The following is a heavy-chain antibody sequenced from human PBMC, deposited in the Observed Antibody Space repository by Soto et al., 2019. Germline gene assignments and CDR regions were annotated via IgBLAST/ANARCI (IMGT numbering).Heavy chain of an antibody. CDR1: GFTFRTYA. D-gene: IGHD3-10*01. CDR3: AKNRGSGCPYYYSIEL. CDR2: ISGSTGKT. J-gene: IGHJ4*03. Sequence: GGSLRLSCAASGFTFRTYAMSWVRQAPGKGLEWVSVISGSTGKTYYADSVKGRFTISRDNSKNTLSLQMNSLRGEDTAVYFCAKNRGSGCPYYYSIELWGQATLATVSS. V-gene: IGHV3-23*01.